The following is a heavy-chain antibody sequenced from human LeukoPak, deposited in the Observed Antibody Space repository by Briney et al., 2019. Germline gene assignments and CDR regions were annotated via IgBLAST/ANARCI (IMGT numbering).Heavy chain of an antibody. J-gene: IGHJ5*02. Sequence: ASVKVSCKASGYTFTSYDINWVRQAPGQGLEWMGWISAYNGNTNYAQKLQGRVTMTTDTSTSTAYMELRSLRSDDTAVYYCARGAGDSSGWYMARSENWFDPWGQGTPVTVSS. CDR1: GYTFTSYD. CDR2: ISAYNGNT. V-gene: IGHV1-18*01. D-gene: IGHD6-19*01. CDR3: ARGAGDSSGWYMARSENWFDP.